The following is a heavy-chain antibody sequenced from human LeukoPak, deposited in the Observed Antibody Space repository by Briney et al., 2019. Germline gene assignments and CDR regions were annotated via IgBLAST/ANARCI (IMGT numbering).Heavy chain of an antibody. D-gene: IGHD4-17*01. CDR3: ARVMNDYGDYVFDY. Sequence: PGGSLRLSCAASGFTFSSYGIYWVRQAPGKGLQWVAFIRYDGSNKYYADSVKGRFTISRDNSKNTLYLQMNSLRAEDTAVYYCARVMNDYGDYVFDYWGQGTLVTVSS. J-gene: IGHJ4*02. CDR2: IRYDGSNK. CDR1: GFTFSSYG. V-gene: IGHV3-30*02.